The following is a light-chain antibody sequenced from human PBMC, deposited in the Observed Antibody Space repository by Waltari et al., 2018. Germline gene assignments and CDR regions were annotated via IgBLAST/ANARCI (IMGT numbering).Light chain of an antibody. Sequence: QSVLTQPPSASGTPGQRVTISCSGSSSNIGSNTVNWYQQLPGTAPKLLIYTNNHRPSGGPDRFSGSQSGTSASLAISGLQSEDESDYYCAAWDDSLNGYVFGTGTKVTVL. CDR3: AAWDDSLNGYV. CDR1: SSNIGSNT. J-gene: IGLJ1*01. V-gene: IGLV1-44*01. CDR2: TNN.